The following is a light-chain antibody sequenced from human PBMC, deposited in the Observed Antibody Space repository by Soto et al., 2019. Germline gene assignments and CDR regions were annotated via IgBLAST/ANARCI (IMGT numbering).Light chain of an antibody. V-gene: IGKV3-20*01. Sequence: DIALTQSPDTMTLSPGERATLSCRASQSVSNYLAWYQQKRGQAPRLLIHDASSRATGIPDRFSGSGSGTDFTLTISRLEPEDFAVYYCQQYGSSLTFCGGANVAIK. CDR1: QSVSNY. CDR2: DAS. CDR3: QQYGSSLT. J-gene: IGKJ4*01.